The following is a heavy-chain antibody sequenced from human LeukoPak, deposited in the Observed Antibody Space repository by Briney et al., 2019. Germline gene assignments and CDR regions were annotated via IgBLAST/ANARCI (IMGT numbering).Heavy chain of an antibody. CDR3: ARGGNWNDLDY. CDR1: GYTFSNYY. V-gene: IGHV1-46*01. Sequence: ASVTVSCRASGYTFSNYYMHWVGQAPGQGLEWMGIINPSGTSTTYAQKFQGRVTITRDMSTRAVYMELSSLRSEDTAVYYCARGGNWNDLDYWGQGTLVTVSS. D-gene: IGHD1-20*01. CDR2: INPSGTST. J-gene: IGHJ4*02.